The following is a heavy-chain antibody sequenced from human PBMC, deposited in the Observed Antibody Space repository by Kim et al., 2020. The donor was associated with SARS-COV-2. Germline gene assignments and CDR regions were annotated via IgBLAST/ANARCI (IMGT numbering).Heavy chain of an antibody. V-gene: IGHV4-39*01. CDR3: ARHSRSLDSSGYYQKRGGNFDY. D-gene: IGHD3-22*01. Sequence: SETLSLTCTVSGGSISSSSYYWGWIRQPPGKGLEWIGSIYYSGSTYYNPSLKSRVTISVDTSKNQFSLKLSSVTAADTAVYYCARHSRSLDSSGYYQKRGGNFDYWGQGTLVTVSS. CDR2: IYYSGST. J-gene: IGHJ4*02. CDR1: GGSISSSSYY.